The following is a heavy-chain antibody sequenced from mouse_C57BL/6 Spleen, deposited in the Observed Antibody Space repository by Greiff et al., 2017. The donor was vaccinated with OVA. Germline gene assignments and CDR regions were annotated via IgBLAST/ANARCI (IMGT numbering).Heavy chain of an antibody. Sequence: DVKLVESGGGLVKPGGSLKLSCAASGFTFSSYTMSWVRQTPEKRLEWVATISGGGGNTYYPDSVKGRFTISRDNAKNTLYLQMSSLRSEDTALYYCARQDLGRAWFAYWGQGTLVTVSA. CDR1: GFTFSSYT. D-gene: IGHD4-1*01. V-gene: IGHV5-9*01. CDR3: ARQDLGRAWFAY. CDR2: ISGGGGNT. J-gene: IGHJ3*01.